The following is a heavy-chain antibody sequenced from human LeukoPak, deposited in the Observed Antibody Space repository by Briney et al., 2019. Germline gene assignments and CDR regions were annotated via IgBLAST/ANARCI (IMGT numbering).Heavy chain of an antibody. J-gene: IGHJ3*02. V-gene: IGHV3-23*01. Sequence: PGGSLRLSCAASGFTFSSYAMSWVRQAPGKGLEWVSAISGSGGSTYYADSVKGRFTISRDNSKNTLYLQMNSLRAEDTAVYYCAKTPRVVAATPDAFDIWGRGTMVAVCS. CDR3: AKTPRVVAATPDAFDI. D-gene: IGHD2-15*01. CDR1: GFTFSSYA. CDR2: ISGSGGST.